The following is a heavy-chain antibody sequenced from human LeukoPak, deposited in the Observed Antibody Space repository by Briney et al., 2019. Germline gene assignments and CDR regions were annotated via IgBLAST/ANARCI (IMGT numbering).Heavy chain of an antibody. Sequence: GKSLRLSCGASGFTFSSYGMHWVRQAPGKGLEWVAVIWYDGSNKYYADSVKGRFTISRDNSKNTLYLQMNSLRAEDTAVYYCARGWSDCSSTSCYPLPFDYWGQGTLVTVSS. CDR2: IWYDGSNK. J-gene: IGHJ4*02. V-gene: IGHV3-33*08. CDR1: GFTFSSYG. D-gene: IGHD2-2*01. CDR3: ARGWSDCSSTSCYPLPFDY.